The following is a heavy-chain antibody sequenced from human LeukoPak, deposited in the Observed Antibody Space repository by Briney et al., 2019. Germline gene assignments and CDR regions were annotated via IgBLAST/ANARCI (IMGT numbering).Heavy chain of an antibody. CDR3: AKESDIVATIPYHFDY. Sequence: GGSLRLSCAASGFTVSSNYMSWVRQAPGKGLEWVSVIYSGGSTNYADSVKGRFTISRDNSKNTLSLQMKRLRAEDTAFYYCAKESDIVATIPYHFDYWGQGTLVTVSS. CDR2: IYSGGST. J-gene: IGHJ4*02. V-gene: IGHV3-53*01. CDR1: GFTVSSNY. D-gene: IGHD5-12*01.